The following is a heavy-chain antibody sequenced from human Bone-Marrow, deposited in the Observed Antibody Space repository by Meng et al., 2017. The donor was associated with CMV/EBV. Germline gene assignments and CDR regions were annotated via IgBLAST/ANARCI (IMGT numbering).Heavy chain of an antibody. V-gene: IGHV1-46*01. J-gene: IGHJ6*02. CDR3: ARPATPYDYYGMDV. Sequence: ASVKVSCKASGYTFTSYYMSWVRQAPGQGLEWMGIINPSGGSTSYAQKFQGRVTITRNTSISTAYMELSSLRSEDTAVYYCARPATPYDYYGMDVWGQGTTVTVSS. CDR2: INPSGGST. CDR1: GYTFTSYY.